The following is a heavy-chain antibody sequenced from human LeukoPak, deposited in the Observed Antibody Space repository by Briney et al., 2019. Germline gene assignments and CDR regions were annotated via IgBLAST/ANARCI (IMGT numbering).Heavy chain of an antibody. D-gene: IGHD2-15*01. Sequence: GGSLRLSCAVSGRNFSGAWMSWVRQPPGKGLEWVGRINNNTDGRTTDYGAPVKGRFTISRDDSKNTLYLQLTSLRFDDTGIYYCTTPDTCLPGGYSASWGQGAQVTVSS. CDR1: GRNFSGAW. CDR3: TTPDTCLPGGYSAS. J-gene: IGHJ5*02. V-gene: IGHV3-15*01. CDR2: INNNTDGRTT.